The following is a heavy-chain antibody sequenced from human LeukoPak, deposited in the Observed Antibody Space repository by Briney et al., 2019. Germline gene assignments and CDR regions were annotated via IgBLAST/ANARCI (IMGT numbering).Heavy chain of an antibody. D-gene: IGHD3-22*01. CDR2: ISYDGSNK. CDR1: GFTFSSYA. V-gene: IGHV3-30-3*01. Sequence: GGSLRLSCAASGFTFSSYAMHWVRQAPGKGLEWVAVISYDGSNKYYADSVKGRFTISRDNSKNTLYLQMNSLRAEDTAVYYCAKGPVITMIVVVIPYYFDYWGQGTLVTVSS. CDR3: AKGPVITMIVVVIPYYFDY. J-gene: IGHJ4*02.